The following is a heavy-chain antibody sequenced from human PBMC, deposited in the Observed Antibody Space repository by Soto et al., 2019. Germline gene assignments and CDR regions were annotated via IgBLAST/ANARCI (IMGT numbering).Heavy chain of an antibody. CDR3: AREGGTTQLEYYFDY. D-gene: IGHD1-1*01. CDR2: IYYSGST. V-gene: IGHV4-39*02. J-gene: IGHJ4*02. CDR1: GGSISSSSYY. Sequence: ETLSLTCTVSGGSISSSSYYWGWIRQPPGKGLEWIGSIYYSGSTYYNPSLKSRVTISVDTSKNQFSLKLSSVTAADTAVYYCAREGGTTQLEYYFDYWGQGTLVTVSS.